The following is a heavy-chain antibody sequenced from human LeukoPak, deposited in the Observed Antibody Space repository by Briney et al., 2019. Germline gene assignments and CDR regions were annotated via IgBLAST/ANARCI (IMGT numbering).Heavy chain of an antibody. J-gene: IGHJ4*02. D-gene: IGHD3-22*01. Sequence: GGSLRLSCAASGFTVSSNYMSWVRQAPGKGLEWVSVIYSGGSTYYADSVKGRFTISRDNSKNTLYLQMNSLRAEDTAVYYCARATTYYYDSSGLDYFDYWGQGTLVTVSS. CDR3: ARATTYYYDSSGLDYFDY. CDR2: IYSGGST. V-gene: IGHV3-66*01. CDR1: GFTVSSNY.